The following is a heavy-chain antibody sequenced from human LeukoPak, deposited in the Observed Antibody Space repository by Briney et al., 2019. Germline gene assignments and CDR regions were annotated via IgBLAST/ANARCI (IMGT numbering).Heavy chain of an antibody. V-gene: IGHV1-2*02. CDR3: AREATGDLSFDH. CDR1: GYTFTGYY. D-gene: IGHD3-10*01. CDR2: INPPGGGT. J-gene: IGHJ4*02. Sequence: ASVKVSCEASGYTFTGYYIHWVRHAPGQGLEWMGSINPPGGGTNYTQQFQGRVTMTRDTSITTAYMELSRLTSDDTAVYFCAREATGDLSFDHWGQGTLVTVPS.